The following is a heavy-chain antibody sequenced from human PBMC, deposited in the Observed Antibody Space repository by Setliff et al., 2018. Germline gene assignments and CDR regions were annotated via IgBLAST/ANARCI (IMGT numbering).Heavy chain of an antibody. CDR1: GYTFTRYA. J-gene: IGHJ6*03. CDR3: ARDSSGWSGFSRLVGVYYYYMDV. Sequence: ASVKVSCKASGYTFTRYAMNWVRQAPGQGLEWMGWINTNTGNPTYAQGFTGRFVFSLETSVSTAYLQISSLKAEDTAVYYCARDSSGWSGFSRLVGVYYYYMDVWGKGTTVTVSS. V-gene: IGHV7-4-1*02. D-gene: IGHD6-19*01. CDR2: INTNTGNP.